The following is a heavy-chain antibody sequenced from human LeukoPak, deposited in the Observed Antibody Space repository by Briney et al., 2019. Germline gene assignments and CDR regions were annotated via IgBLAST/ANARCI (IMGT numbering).Heavy chain of an antibody. D-gene: IGHD1-26*01. J-gene: IGHJ4*02. CDR3: ARASSIVGATELNY. V-gene: IGHV4-39*07. Sequence: PSETLSLTCIVSGDSISSRSSYWGWIRQPPGKGLVWIGNIYYSGMTYYNPSLESRVTISVDTSKNQFSLKLTSVTAADTAVYYCARASSIVGATELNYWGQGTLVTVSS. CDR2: IYYSGMT. CDR1: GDSISSRSSY.